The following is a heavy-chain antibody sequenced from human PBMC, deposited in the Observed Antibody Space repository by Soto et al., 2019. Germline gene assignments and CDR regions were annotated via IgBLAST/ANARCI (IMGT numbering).Heavy chain of an antibody. CDR3: ARHQSSGRYFDAFDI. CDR1: GYTFTSYG. Sequence: QVHLVQSGAEVKKPGASVKVSCKASGYTFTSYGISWARQAPGQGLEWMGWISAYNGNTKYAQKIQGRVTMTTDTSTSTAYMELRSLRSDDTAVYYCARHQSSGRYFDAFDIWGQGTMVTVSS. J-gene: IGHJ3*02. CDR2: ISAYNGNT. D-gene: IGHD6-19*01. V-gene: IGHV1-18*01.